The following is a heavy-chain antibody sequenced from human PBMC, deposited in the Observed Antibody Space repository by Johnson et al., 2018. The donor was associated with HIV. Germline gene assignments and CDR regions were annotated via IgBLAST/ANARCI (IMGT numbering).Heavy chain of an antibody. Sequence: EVQLVESGGDSVQPGGSLRLSCAASGFIFSNYWMHWVRQAPGKGLIWVACIKTDGSDTNYADSMKGRFTISRDNAKNTVYLQMDSLRDEDMAVYYCARGALGSFDIWGQGTMVTVSA. J-gene: IGHJ3*02. V-gene: IGHV3-74*02. CDR2: IKTDGSDT. CDR1: GFIFSNYW. D-gene: IGHD3-10*01. CDR3: ARGALGSFDI.